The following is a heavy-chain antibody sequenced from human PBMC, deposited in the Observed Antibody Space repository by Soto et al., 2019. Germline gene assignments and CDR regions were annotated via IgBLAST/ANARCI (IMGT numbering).Heavy chain of an antibody. Sequence: QVQLQQWGAGLLKPSETLSLTCAVYGGSFSGYYWSWIRQPPGKGLEWIGEINHSGSTNYNPSLKSRVTMSVDTSKNQFSLKLSSVTAADTAVYYCARGRIMITFGGVILYYWGQGTLVTVSS. CDR3: ARGRIMITFGGVILYY. D-gene: IGHD3-16*01. CDR1: GGSFSGYY. V-gene: IGHV4-34*01. J-gene: IGHJ4*02. CDR2: INHSGST.